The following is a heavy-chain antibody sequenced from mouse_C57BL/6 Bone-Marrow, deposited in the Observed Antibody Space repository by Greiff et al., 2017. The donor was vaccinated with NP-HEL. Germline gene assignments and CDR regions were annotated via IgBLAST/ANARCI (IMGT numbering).Heavy chain of an antibody. V-gene: IGHV5-12*01. CDR1: GFTFSDYY. J-gene: IGHJ4*01. Sequence: EVKLMESGGGLVQPGGSLKLSCAASGFTFSDYYMYWVRQTPEKRLEWVAYISNGGGSTYYPDTVKGRFTISSDNAKNTLYLQMSRLKSEDTAMYYCARHEATPYYYAMDYWGKGTSVTVSS. CDR3: ARHEATPYYYAMDY. CDR2: ISNGGGST.